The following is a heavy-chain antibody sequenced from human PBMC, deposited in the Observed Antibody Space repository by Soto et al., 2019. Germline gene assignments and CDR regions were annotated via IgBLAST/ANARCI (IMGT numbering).Heavy chain of an antibody. CDR3: AKDRYDFWSGYYWSGMDV. J-gene: IGHJ6*02. CDR2: ICDGGGNK. D-gene: IGHD3-3*01. Sequence: GGSLRLSCAASGFTFSNYDMSWVRQAPGKGLEWVSIICDGGGNKYYADSVKGRFTISRDNSKNTLYLQMNSLRAEDTAVYYCAKDRYDFWSGYYWSGMDVWGQGTTVTVSS. V-gene: IGHV3-30*02. CDR1: GFTFSNYD.